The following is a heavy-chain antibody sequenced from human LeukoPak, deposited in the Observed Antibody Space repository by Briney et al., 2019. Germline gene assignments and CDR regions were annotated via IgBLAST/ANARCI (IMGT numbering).Heavy chain of an antibody. CDR1: GGSISSYY. CDR2: IYYSGST. D-gene: IGHD3-10*01. Sequence: SETLSLTCTVSGGSISSYYWSWIRQPPGKGLEWIGYIYYSGSTNYNPSLKSRVTISVDTSKNQFSLKLSSVTAADTAVYYCARADPYYGSGSYRVRFDPWGQATLVTASS. V-gene: IGHV4-59*01. J-gene: IGHJ5*02. CDR3: ARADPYYGSGSYRVRFDP.